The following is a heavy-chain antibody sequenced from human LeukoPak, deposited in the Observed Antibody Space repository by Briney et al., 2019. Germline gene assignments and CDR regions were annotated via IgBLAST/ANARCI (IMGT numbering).Heavy chain of an antibody. CDR3: ARDLNSSGWYSWGSYFDY. CDR2: INPNSGGT. Sequence: GASVKVSCKASGYTFSGYYMHWVRQAPGQGLEWVGWINPNSGGTNYAQKFQGRVTMTRDTSISTAYMELSRLRSDDTAVYYCARDLNSSGWYSWGSYFDYWGQGTLVTVSS. D-gene: IGHD6-19*01. V-gene: IGHV1-2*02. J-gene: IGHJ4*02. CDR1: GYTFSGYY.